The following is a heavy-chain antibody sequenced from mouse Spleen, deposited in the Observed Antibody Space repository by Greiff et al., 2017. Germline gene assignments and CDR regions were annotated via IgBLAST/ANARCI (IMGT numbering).Heavy chain of an antibody. CDR3: ARYYYGSPYYAMGY. Sequence: DVQLVESGGGLVKPGGSLKLSCAASGFTFSSYAMSWVRQSPEKRLEWVAEISSGGSYTYYPDTVTGRFTISRDNATNTLYLEMRSLRSEETAVYYCARYYYGSPYYAMGYWGQGNSVTVSA. CDR2: ISSGGSYT. CDR1: GFTFSSYA. J-gene: IGHJ4*01. V-gene: IGHV5-9-4*01. D-gene: IGHD1-1*01.